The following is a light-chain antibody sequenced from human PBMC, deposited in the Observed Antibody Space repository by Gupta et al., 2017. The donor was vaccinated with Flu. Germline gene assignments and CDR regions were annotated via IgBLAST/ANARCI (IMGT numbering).Light chain of an antibody. V-gene: IGLV2-14*01. CDR3: SSYTSSSTFYV. Sequence: QSALPQPASVSGSPGQSITLPCTGTSSDVGGSDYVSWYRQDPGKAPKLVIYDVSNRPSGVSSRFSGSKSGNTASLTISGLQAEDETDYYCSSYTSSSTFYVFGSGTKVTVL. CDR2: DVS. CDR1: SSDVGGSDY. J-gene: IGLJ1*01.